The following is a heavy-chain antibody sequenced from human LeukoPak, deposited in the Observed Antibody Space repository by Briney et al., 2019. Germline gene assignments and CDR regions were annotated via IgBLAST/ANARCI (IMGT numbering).Heavy chain of an antibody. J-gene: IGHJ4*02. Sequence: SETLSLTCTVSGGSISSGGYYWSWTRQHPGKGLEWIGYIYYSGTTYYNPSLKSRVTISVDTSKNQFSLKLISVTAADTAVYYCARSDATGTLVSYWGQGTLVIVSS. D-gene: IGHD6-13*01. V-gene: IGHV4-31*03. CDR3: ARSDATGTLVSY. CDR1: GGSISSGGYY. CDR2: IYYSGTT.